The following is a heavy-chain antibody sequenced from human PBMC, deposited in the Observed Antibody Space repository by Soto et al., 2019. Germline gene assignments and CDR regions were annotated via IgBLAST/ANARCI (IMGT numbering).Heavy chain of an antibody. Sequence: SETLSLTCAVYGGSFSGYYWSWLRQRPGKGLEWIGEINHSGSTNYNPSLKSRVTISVDTSKNQLSLKLSTVTAADTAVYSCATGLDNSTIVVADDAFDMWGQATMVTVSS. CDR3: ATGLDNSTIVVADDAFDM. CDR1: GGSFSGYY. CDR2: INHSGST. V-gene: IGHV4-34*01. D-gene: IGHD3-22*01. J-gene: IGHJ3*02.